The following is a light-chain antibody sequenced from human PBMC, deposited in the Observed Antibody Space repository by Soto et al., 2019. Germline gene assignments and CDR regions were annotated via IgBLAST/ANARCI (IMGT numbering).Light chain of an antibody. V-gene: IGKV1-5*01. CDR3: QQYNTFWT. Sequence: DIHMTQSPSTLSASVGYRVTITCRASKSINTWVAWYQQKPGKAPKLLIYDASSLESGVPSRVSGSGSGTEFTLTISSLQPDDFPTYYCQQYNTFWTFCPGAKVDVK. CDR2: DAS. J-gene: IGKJ1*01. CDR1: KSINTW.